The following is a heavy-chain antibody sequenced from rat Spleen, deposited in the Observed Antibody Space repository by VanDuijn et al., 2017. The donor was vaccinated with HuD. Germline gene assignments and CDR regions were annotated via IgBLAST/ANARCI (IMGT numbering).Heavy chain of an antibody. CDR1: GFTFSNYG. Sequence: EVQLVESGGGLVRPGRSLKLSCAASGFTFSNYGMAWVRQAPTKGLEWVATISYDAFITYYRDSVKGRFSISRDNAKSTLYLKMDRLRSEDTATYYCSKWGDSGYFDYWGQGVMVTVSS. J-gene: IGHJ2*01. V-gene: IGHV5-29*01. D-gene: IGHD4-3*01. CDR3: SKWGDSGYFDY. CDR2: ISYDAFIT.